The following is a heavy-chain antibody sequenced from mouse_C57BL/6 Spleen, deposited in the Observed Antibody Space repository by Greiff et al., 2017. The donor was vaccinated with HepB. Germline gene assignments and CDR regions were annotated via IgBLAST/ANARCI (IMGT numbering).Heavy chain of an antibody. V-gene: IGHV5-17*01. CDR2: ISSGSSTI. D-gene: IGHD2-5*01. Sequence: EVMLVESGGGLVKPGGSLKLSCAASGFTFSDYGMHWVRQAPEKGLEWVAYISSGSSTIYYADTVKGRFTISRDNAKNTLFLQMTSLRSEDTAMYYGARGRAYYSNYDYAMDYWGQGTSVTVSS. CDR3: ARGRAYYSNYDYAMDY. CDR1: GFTFSDYG. J-gene: IGHJ4*01.